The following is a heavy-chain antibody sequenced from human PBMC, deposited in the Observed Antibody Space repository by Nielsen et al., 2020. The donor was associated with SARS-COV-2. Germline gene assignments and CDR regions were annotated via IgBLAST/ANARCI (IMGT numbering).Heavy chain of an antibody. D-gene: IGHD5-24*01. V-gene: IGHV7-4-1*02. CDR2: INTNTGNP. CDR1: GYTFTNYA. J-gene: IGHJ4*02. CDR3: ARDRGDGYNSGVDY. Sequence: ASVKVSCKASGYTFTNYAITWVRQAPGHGLEWMGWINTNTGNPTYAQGFTSRFVFSLDTSVSTAYLQISSLKAEDTAVYYCARDRGDGYNSGVDYWGQGTLVTVSS.